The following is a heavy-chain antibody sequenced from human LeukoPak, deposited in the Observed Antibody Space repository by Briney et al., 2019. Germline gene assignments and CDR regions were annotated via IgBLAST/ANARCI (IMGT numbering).Heavy chain of an antibody. CDR3: ARDYGHHGEYFDY. CDR2: ISYDGSNK. Sequence: GRSLRLSCAASGFTFSTFGIHWVRQAPGKGLEWAAVISYDGSNKYHADSVKGRSTISRDNSRNTLYLQINSLRDEDTAVYYCARDYGHHGEYFDYWGQGTLVTVSS. D-gene: IGHD3-10*01. V-gene: IGHV3-30*03. J-gene: IGHJ4*02. CDR1: GFTFSTFG.